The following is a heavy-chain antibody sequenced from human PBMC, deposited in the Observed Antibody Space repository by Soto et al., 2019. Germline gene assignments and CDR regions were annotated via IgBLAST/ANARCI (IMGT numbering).Heavy chain of an antibody. CDR1: GFTFSSYA. D-gene: IGHD6-13*01. J-gene: IGHJ6*02. V-gene: IGHV3-30-3*01. CDR3: ARGPSWRSYYYYYGMDV. Sequence: VQLVESGGGVVQPGRSLRLSCAASGFTFSSYAMHWVRQAPGKGLEWVAVISYDGSNKYYADSVKGRFTISRDNSKNTLYLQMNSLRAEDTAVYYCARGPSWRSYYYYYGMDVWGQGTTVTVSS. CDR2: ISYDGSNK.